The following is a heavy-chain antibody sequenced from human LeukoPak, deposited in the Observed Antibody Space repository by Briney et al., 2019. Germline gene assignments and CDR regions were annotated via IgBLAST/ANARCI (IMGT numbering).Heavy chain of an antibody. D-gene: IGHD3-22*01. CDR2: IYYTRNT. CDR3: ARRDNSHSSGYFDH. CDR1: GDSIGSGPYY. J-gene: IGHJ4*02. Sequence: SETLSLTCSVSGDSIGSGPYYWSWIRQSPGKGLEWIGTIYYTRNTYYNSSLKSRVTISIDTSKNQFSLKLSSVTAADTAIYYCARRDNSHSSGYFDHWGQGTLVTVSS. V-gene: IGHV4-39*01.